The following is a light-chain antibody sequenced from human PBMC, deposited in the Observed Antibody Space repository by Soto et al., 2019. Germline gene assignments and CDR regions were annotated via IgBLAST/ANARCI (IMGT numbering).Light chain of an antibody. J-gene: IGKJ1*01. Sequence: DIVMTQSPDSLAVSLGERATINCKSSQSVLYSSNNENYLAWYQQKPGQPPKLLIYWASTRESGVPDRFRGSGSGTDFTLFISSLQAEDVAVYYCQQYYSTPRTFGQGTKVEIK. CDR3: QQYYSTPRT. CDR2: WAS. V-gene: IGKV4-1*01. CDR1: QSVLYSSNNENY.